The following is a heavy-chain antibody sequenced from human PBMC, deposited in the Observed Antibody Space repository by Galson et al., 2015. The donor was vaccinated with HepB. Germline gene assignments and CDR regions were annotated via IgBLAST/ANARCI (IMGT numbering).Heavy chain of an antibody. CDR2: ISGSGINT. CDR1: TVSSNY. V-gene: IGHV3-23*01. D-gene: IGHD3-3*01. Sequence: TVSSNYMSWVRQAPGKGLEWVSAISGSGINTYYADSVKGRFTISRDKSKNTLYLQMNSLRAEDTAVYYCAKVGFYDFWSAEFDYWGQGTLVTVSS. CDR3: AKVGFYDFWSAEFDY. J-gene: IGHJ4*02.